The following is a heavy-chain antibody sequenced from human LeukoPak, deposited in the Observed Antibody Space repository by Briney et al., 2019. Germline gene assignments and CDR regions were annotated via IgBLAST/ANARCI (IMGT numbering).Heavy chain of an antibody. J-gene: IGHJ4*02. CDR1: GFTFGDYA. CDR3: GRGKLPGTVTD. V-gene: IGHV3-74*01. D-gene: IGHD4-17*01. CDR2: MDSVGNSR. Sequence: GGSLRLSCTASGFTFGDYAMSWARQAPGKGLVWVSGMDSVGNSRNYADAVKGRFTISRDNAKNTMYLQMNSLRVEDTAVYYCGRGKLPGTVTDWGQGTPVTVSS.